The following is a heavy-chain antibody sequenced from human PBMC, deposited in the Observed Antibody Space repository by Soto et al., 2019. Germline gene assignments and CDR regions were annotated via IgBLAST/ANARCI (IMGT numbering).Heavy chain of an antibody. J-gene: IGHJ4*02. V-gene: IGHV1-18*01. Sequence: QIQLVQSGAEVKKPGASVKVSCKASGYSFTSFGVSWVRQAPGQGLEWVGWVSVSTGNTHNAQKVPGRVTMTTDTSTSTAHMELRSLRSDDTAVYYCARDYVVATTTGYYWGQGTLVTVAS. D-gene: IGHD5-12*01. CDR3: ARDYVVATTTGYY. CDR2: VSVSTGNT. CDR1: GYSFTSFG.